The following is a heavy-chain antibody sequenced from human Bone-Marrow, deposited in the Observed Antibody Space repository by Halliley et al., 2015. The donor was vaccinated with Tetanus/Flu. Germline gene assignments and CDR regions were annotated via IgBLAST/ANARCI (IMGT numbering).Heavy chain of an antibody. J-gene: IGHJ5*02. CDR1: GGSISSGGYY. Sequence: LSLTCTVSGGSISSGGYYWSWIRQHPGKGLEWIGHIYYSGSTYYNPSLKSRITISVDTSKNQFSLKLRSVTAADTAVYYCARGNHIVVVPAAIWFDPWGQGTLVTVSS. CDR2: IYYSGST. CDR3: ARGNHIVVVPAAIWFDP. D-gene: IGHD2-2*02. V-gene: IGHV4-31*03.